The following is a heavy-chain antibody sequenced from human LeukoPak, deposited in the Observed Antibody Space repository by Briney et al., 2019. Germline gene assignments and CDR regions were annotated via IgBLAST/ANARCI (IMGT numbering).Heavy chain of an antibody. CDR2: ISSSSSSI. V-gene: IGHV3-48*01. CDR1: GFTFSSYS. CDR3: ARENGGYVY. J-gene: IGHJ4*02. Sequence: GGSLRLSCAASGFTFSSYSMNWVRQAPGKGLEWVSYISSSSSSIYYADSVKGRFTISSDNAKNSLYLQMNSLRAEDTAVYYCARENGGYVYWGQGNLVTVSS. D-gene: IGHD5-12*01.